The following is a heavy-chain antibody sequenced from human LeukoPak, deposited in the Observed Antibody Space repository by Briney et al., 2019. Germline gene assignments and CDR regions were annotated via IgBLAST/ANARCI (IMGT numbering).Heavy chain of an antibody. CDR2: ISGTGKTS. Sequence: PGGSLRPSCAASGFNFRDYYMSWLRQAPGKGLEWISHISGTGKTSKYAESMEGRFTISRDNSNHLLYLQMTSLRAEDTAVYFCARQKFGDYNYMDVWGKGTTVTVSS. CDR3: ARQKFGDYNYMDV. J-gene: IGHJ6*03. CDR1: GFNFRDYY. V-gene: IGHV3-11*04. D-gene: IGHD3-10*01.